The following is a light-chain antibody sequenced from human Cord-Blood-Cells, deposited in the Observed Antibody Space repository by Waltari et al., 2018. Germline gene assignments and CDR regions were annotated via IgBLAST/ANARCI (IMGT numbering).Light chain of an antibody. CDR3: SSYTSSSTYV. CDR1: SSDVGCYNY. V-gene: IGLV2-14*01. CDR2: DVS. Sequence: QSALTQPASVSGSPGQSITISCTGTSSDVGCYNYVSWYQQHQGKAPKLMIYDVSKRPSGVSNRFSGSKSGNTASLTISGLQAEDEADYYCSSYTSSSTYVFGTGTKVTVL. J-gene: IGLJ1*01.